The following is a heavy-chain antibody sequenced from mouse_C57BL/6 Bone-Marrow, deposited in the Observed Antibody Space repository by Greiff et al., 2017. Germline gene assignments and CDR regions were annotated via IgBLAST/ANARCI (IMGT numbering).Heavy chain of an antibody. Sequence: EVNVVESGGGLVQPGASLRLSCAASGFTFTDYYMSWVRQPPGKAPEWFALIRNKANGYTTEYTASVKGRFTISRDNSQNILYLQMNTLRAEDSATYYCVKAGDYYGFDYWGQGTTLTVSS. D-gene: IGHD1-1*01. CDR3: VKAGDYYGFDY. CDR2: IRNKANGYTT. CDR1: GFTFTDYY. V-gene: IGHV7-4*01. J-gene: IGHJ2*01.